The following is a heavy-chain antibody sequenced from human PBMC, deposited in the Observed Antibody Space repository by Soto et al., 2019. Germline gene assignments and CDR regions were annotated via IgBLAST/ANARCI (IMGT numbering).Heavy chain of an antibody. CDR2: IYPGDHET. Sequence: GECLRSNFRRSGYTFSHFWIGWVRQLPGKGLEWMGIIYPGDHETRYSPSFHGKVTISADKSINTAYLQWNSLEASDTAFYFCARSPRSSPYFDYWGQGALVTVSS. D-gene: IGHD6-13*01. J-gene: IGHJ4*02. CDR1: GYTFSHFW. V-gene: IGHV5-51*01. CDR3: ARSPRSSPYFDY.